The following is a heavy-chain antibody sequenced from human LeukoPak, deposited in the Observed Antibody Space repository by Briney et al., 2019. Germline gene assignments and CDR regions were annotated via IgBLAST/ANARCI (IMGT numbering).Heavy chain of an antibody. CDR3: ATGGQIGGSVYSDY. J-gene: IGHJ4*02. CDR1: GFTSNTYA. CDR2: ISSNGGST. V-gene: IGHV3-64D*09. D-gene: IGHD3-10*01. Sequence: PGGSLRLSCSASGFTSNTYAMHWVRRAPEKGLEYVSAISSNGGSTYHADSVKGRFTISRDNSKNTLYLQMNSLRAEDTAVYYCATGGQIGGSVYSDYWGQGTLVTVSS.